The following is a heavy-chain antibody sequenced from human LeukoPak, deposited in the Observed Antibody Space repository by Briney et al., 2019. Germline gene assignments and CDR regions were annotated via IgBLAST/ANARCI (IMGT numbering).Heavy chain of an antibody. D-gene: IGHD6-19*01. CDR3: ARDGRMPGIAVAVTS. CDR1: GGTFSSYA. CDR2: IIPIFGTA. Sequence: SVKVSCKASGGTFSSYAISWVRQAPGQGLEWMGGIIPIFGTANYAQKFQGRVTITADESTSTAYMELSSLRSEDTAVYYCARDGRMPGIAVAVTSWGQGTLVTVSS. J-gene: IGHJ4*02. V-gene: IGHV1-69*13.